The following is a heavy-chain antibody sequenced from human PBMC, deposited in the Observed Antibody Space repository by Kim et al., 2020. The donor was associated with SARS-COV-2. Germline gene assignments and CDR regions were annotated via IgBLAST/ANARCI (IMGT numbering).Heavy chain of an antibody. J-gene: IGHJ4*02. CDR1: GFIVSNNH. CDR2: LHRDERA. CDR3: ARDAIDPFAPYDY. Sequence: GGSLRLSCAASGFIVSNNHMSWVRQAPGKRLEWVSLLHRDERAFYADSVEGRFTISRDFSKNTLYLHMESLRVEDTAMYYCARDAIDPFAPYDYWGQGTLVTVSS. V-gene: IGHV3-53*01.